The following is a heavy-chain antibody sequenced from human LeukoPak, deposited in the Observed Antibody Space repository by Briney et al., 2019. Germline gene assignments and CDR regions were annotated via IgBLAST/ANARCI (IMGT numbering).Heavy chain of an antibody. J-gene: IGHJ3*02. CDR3: ATHLGKAVDAFDI. V-gene: IGHV4-30-2*02. CDR1: SGSICSGGYS. Sequence: PSQTLSLTCAVSSGSICSGGYSWSWIRQPPGEGLEWIGYIYHSGSTYYNPSLKSRVTISVDTSKNQFSLKLSSVTAADTAVYYCATHLGKAVDAFDIWGQGTMVTVSS. D-gene: IGHD7-27*01. CDR2: IYHSGST.